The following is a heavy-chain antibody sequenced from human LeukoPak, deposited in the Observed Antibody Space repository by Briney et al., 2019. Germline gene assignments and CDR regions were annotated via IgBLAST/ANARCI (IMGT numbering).Heavy chain of an antibody. CDR2: IYYSGST. D-gene: IGHD6-13*01. J-gene: IGHJ6*02. CDR3: ARCHTRYSSSYRGIYYYYGMDV. CDR1: GGSISSGGYY. V-gene: IGHV4-31*03. Sequence: SQTLSLTCTVSGGSISSGGYYWSWIRQHPGKGLEWIGYIYYSGSTYYNPSLKSRVTISVDTSKNQFSLKLSSVTAADTAVYYCARCHTRYSSSYRGIYYYYGMDVWGQGTTVTVSS.